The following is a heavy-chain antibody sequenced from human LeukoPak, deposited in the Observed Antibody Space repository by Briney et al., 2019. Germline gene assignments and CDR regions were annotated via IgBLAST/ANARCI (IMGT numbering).Heavy chain of an antibody. D-gene: IGHD6-13*01. CDR1: GGSFSGYY. V-gene: IGHV4-34*01. CDR3: ARGLAAAGSSHDMDV. J-gene: IGHJ6*03. CDR2: INHSGST. Sequence: SETLSLTCAVYGGSFSGYYWSWIRQPPGKGLEWIGEINHSGSTNYNPSLKSRVTISVDTSKNQFSLKLSSVTAADTAVHYCARGLAAAGSSHDMDVWGKGTTVTVSS.